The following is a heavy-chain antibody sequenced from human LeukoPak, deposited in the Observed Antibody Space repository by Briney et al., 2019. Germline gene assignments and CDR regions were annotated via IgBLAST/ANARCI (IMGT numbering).Heavy chain of an antibody. V-gene: IGHV1-69*13. J-gene: IGHJ5*02. Sequence: ASVKVSCKASGGTFISYAISWVRQAPGQGLEWMGGIIPIFGTTNYAQKFQGRVTITADESTSTAYMELSSLRSEDTAVYYCARGGGYCSAGSCYSWLDPWGQGILVTVSS. CDR3: ARGGGYCSAGSCYSWLDP. D-gene: IGHD2-15*01. CDR2: IIPIFGTT. CDR1: GGTFISYA.